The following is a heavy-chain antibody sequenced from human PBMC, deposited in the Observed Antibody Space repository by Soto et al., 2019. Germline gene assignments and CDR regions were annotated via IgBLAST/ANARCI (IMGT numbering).Heavy chain of an antibody. D-gene: IGHD3-22*01. CDR3: ARHTYYYDSSGYYAFSNSLNWFDP. CDR1: GGSISSSSYY. Sequence: SETLSLTCTVSGGSISSSSYYWGWIRQPPGKGLEWIGSIYYSGSTYYNPSLKSRVTISVDTSKNQFSLKLSSVTAADTAVYYCARHTYYYDSSGYYAFSNSLNWFDPWGQGTLVTVSS. CDR2: IYYSGST. J-gene: IGHJ5*02. V-gene: IGHV4-39*01.